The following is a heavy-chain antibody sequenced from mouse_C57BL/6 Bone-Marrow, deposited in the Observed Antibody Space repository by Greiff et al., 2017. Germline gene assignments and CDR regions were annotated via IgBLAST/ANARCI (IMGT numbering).Heavy chain of an antibody. CDR3: AREGFYYCDY. J-gene: IGHJ2*01. CDR2: IDPSDSYT. Sequence: QVQLQQPGAELVMPGASVKLSCKASGYTFTSYWMHWVKQRPGQGLEWIGEIDPSDSYTNYNQKFKGKSTLTVDKSSSTAYMQLSSLTSEDSAVYYCAREGFYYCDYWGQGTTLRVSS. D-gene: IGHD3-3*01. CDR1: GYTFTSYW. V-gene: IGHV1-69*01.